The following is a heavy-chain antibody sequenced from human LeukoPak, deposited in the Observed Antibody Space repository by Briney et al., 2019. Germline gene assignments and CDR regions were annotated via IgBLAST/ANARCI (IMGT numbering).Heavy chain of an antibody. J-gene: IGHJ6*03. Sequence: GASVKVSCKASGGTFSSYAISWVRQAPGQRLEWMGGIIPIFGTANYAQKFQGRVTITADESTSTAYMELSSLRSEDTAVYYCARASAYGGNPDYYYYYYMDVWGKGTTVTVSS. D-gene: IGHD4-23*01. CDR1: GGTFSSYA. CDR3: ARASAYGGNPDYYYYYYMDV. CDR2: IIPIFGTA. V-gene: IGHV1-69*13.